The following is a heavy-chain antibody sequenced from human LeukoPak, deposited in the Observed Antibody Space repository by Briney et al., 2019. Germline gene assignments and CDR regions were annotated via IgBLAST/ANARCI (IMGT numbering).Heavy chain of an antibody. V-gene: IGHV1-69*06. CDR1: GGTFSSYA. D-gene: IGHD5-18*01. CDR3: ARVNRQLWLGNNWFDP. CDR2: IIPIFGTA. J-gene: IGHJ5*02. Sequence: GASVKVSCKASGGTFSSYAISWVRQAPGQGLEWMGGIIPIFGTANYAQKFQGRVTITADKSTSTAYMELSSLRSDDTAVYYCARVNRQLWLGNNWFDPWGQGTLVTVSS.